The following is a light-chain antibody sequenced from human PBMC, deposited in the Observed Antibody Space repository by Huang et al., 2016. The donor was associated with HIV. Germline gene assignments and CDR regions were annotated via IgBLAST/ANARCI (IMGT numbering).Light chain of an antibody. J-gene: IGKJ5*01. V-gene: IGKV3D-20*01. CDR2: DAF. Sequence: EIVLTQSPATLSLSPGERATLSCGASQRVSGRYLAWYQQKPGLAPRLLIYDAFSRATGSQDRLSGSGTGTDFTLTISRLEAEDFAVYYCQQYGTAPFTFGQGTRLEIK. CDR3: QQYGTAPFT. CDR1: QRVSGRY.